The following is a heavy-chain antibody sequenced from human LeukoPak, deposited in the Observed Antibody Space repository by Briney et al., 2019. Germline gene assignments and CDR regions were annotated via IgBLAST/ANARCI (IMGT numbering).Heavy chain of an antibody. V-gene: IGHV3-30*19. CDR2: MSYDGSLK. D-gene: IGHD3-10*01. CDR1: GFTFSNAW. CDR3: ARVGGSGSSLYYFGY. Sequence: GGSLRLSCATSGFTFSNAWMNWVRQAPGKGLEWVGIMSYDGSLKYYADSVKGRFTISRDNSKNTLYLQMNSLRAEDTAVYYCARVGGSGSSLYYFGYWGQGTLVTVSS. J-gene: IGHJ4*02.